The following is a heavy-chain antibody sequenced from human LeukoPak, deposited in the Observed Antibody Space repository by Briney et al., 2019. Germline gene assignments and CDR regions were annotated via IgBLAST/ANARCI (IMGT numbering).Heavy chain of an antibody. Sequence: AAVKVSCKSSGFTFTDEYTHWVRQAPGQGLEWMGWINSYLGALNYAQKFQGRVTLISDTSISTAYMELSRLTSGDTAVYYCARDPKSELLLDYWGQGTLVTVSS. CDR3: ARDPKSELLLDY. CDR2: INSYLGAL. D-gene: IGHD2-15*01. V-gene: IGHV1-2*02. CDR1: GFTFTDEY. J-gene: IGHJ4*02.